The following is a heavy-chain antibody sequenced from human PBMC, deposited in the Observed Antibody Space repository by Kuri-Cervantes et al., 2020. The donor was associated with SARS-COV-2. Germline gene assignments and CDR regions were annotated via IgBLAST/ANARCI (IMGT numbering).Heavy chain of an antibody. D-gene: IGHD7-27*01. J-gene: IGHJ4*02. Sequence: LSLTCAASGFTFSSYAMHWVRQAPGKGLEWVAVISYDGSNKYYADSVKGRFTISRDNSKNMLYLQMNSLRAEDTAVYYCARETELGTDYWGQGTLVTVSS. CDR3: ARETELGTDY. CDR1: GFTFSSYA. V-gene: IGHV3-30-3*01. CDR2: ISYDGSNK.